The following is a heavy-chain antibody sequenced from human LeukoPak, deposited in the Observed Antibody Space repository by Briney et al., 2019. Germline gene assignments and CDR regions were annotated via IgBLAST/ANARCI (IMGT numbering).Heavy chain of an antibody. Sequence: TSETLSLTCTVSGGSISNSIYYWGWIRQPPGKGLEWIGSFFYTGSTYYNPSLKSRVTISVDTSKNQFSLRLTSVTAADTAFYYCATLYYYDSSGLLDFDYWGQGTLVTVSS. CDR3: ATLYYYDSSGLLDFDY. J-gene: IGHJ4*02. D-gene: IGHD3-22*01. V-gene: IGHV4-39*01. CDR2: FFYTGST. CDR1: GGSISNSIYY.